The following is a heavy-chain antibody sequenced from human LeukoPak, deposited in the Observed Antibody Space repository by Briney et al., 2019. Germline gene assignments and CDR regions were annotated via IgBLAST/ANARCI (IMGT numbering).Heavy chain of an antibody. CDR3: ATAPYSSGWFQFDR. CDR2: VDPEDGET. D-gene: IGHD6-19*01. CDR1: GYTFTDYY. V-gene: IGHV1-69-2*01. J-gene: IGHJ5*02. Sequence: GATVKICCTVSGYTFTDYYIHWVQQAPGKGLEWMGLVDPEDGETIYAEKFQGRVTITANTSTDTAYMELSSLRSEDTAVYYCATAPYSSGWFQFDRWGQGTLVTVSS.